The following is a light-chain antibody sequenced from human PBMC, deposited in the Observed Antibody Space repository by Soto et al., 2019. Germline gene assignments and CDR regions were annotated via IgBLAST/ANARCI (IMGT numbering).Light chain of an antibody. CDR1: QSVSSY. CDR3: RQRSIWPPT. Sequence: EIVLTQSPATLSLSLGERVTLSCRASQSVSSYLAWYQQNPCQSPRPIIYDTSNRATGIPARFSGSGSGTDFPLTISSLEPEEFAVYHCRQRSIWPPTFGQGTKVEIK. V-gene: IGKV3-11*01. CDR2: DTS. J-gene: IGKJ1*01.